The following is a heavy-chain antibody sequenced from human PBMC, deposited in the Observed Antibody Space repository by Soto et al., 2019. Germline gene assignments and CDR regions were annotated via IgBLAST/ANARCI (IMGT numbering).Heavy chain of an antibody. D-gene: IGHD4-4*01. Sequence: QVQLVQSGAEVKKPGSSVKVSCKASGGTFSSYTISWVRQAPGQGLEWMGRIIPILGIANYAQKFQGRVTITPDKSTSTAYMELSGLRSEDTAVYYCARERKDCSNYGNRFDPWGQGTLVTVSS. CDR1: GGTFSSYT. CDR3: ARERKDCSNYGNRFDP. J-gene: IGHJ5*02. V-gene: IGHV1-69*08. CDR2: IIPILGIA.